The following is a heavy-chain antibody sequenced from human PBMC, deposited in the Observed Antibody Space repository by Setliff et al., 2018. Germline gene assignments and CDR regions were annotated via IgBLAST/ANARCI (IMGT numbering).Heavy chain of an antibody. CDR2: ISSYNGKT. D-gene: IGHD6-19*01. Sequence: ASVKVSCKASGYIFTSYGISWVRQAPGQGLEWMGWISSYNGKTNYAQKLQGRVTMTTDTSTSTAYMEPRSLRSDDTAVYYCARDFLGQWGGKGGLDYWGQGTLVTVSS. V-gene: IGHV1-18*01. CDR1: GYIFTSYG. CDR3: ARDFLGQWGGKGGLDY. J-gene: IGHJ4*02.